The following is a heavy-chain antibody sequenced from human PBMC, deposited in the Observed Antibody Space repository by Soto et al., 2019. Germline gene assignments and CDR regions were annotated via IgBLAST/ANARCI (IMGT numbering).Heavy chain of an antibody. D-gene: IGHD3-10*01. J-gene: IGHJ4*02. V-gene: IGHV2-5*02. CDR1: GFSLSTSGVG. CDR3: AHLHTYSYGSGNNY. CDR2: IYWDDDK. Sequence: QITLKESGPTLVKPTQTLTLTCTFSGFSLSTSGVGVGWIRQPPGKALEWLALIYWDDDKRYSPSLTSRLTIRQDTSKNQLVLTMTNMAPVDTATYYCAHLHTYSYGSGNNYWRQGTLVTVSS.